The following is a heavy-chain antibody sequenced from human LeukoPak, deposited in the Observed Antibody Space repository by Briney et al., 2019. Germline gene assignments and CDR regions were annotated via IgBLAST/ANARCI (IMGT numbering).Heavy chain of an antibody. Sequence: PSETLSLTCAVYGGSFSGYYWSWIRQPPGKGLEWIGEINHSGSTNYNPSLKSRVTISVDTSKSQFSLKLSSVTAADTAVYYCARRVRAIYYDSGSYYNWFDPWGQGTLVTVSS. V-gene: IGHV4-34*01. D-gene: IGHD3-10*01. CDR1: GGSFSGYY. J-gene: IGHJ5*02. CDR3: ARRVRAIYYDSGSYYNWFDP. CDR2: INHSGST.